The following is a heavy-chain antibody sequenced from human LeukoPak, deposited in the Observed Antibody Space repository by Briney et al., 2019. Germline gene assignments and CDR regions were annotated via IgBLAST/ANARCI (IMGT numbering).Heavy chain of an antibody. CDR3: ARQEYYYDTSGHFFLNWLDP. CDR2: IYAGGST. J-gene: IGHJ5*02. V-gene: IGHV4-4*09. D-gene: IGHD3-22*01. CDR1: GGSNNSYY. Sequence: SETLSLTCTVSGGSNNSYYWNWIRQPPGKGLEWIGYIYAGGSTNYNSSLKSRVTISLDTSRKQFSLKLSSVTAADTAVYYCARQEYYYDTSGHFFLNWLDPWGQGTLVTVSS.